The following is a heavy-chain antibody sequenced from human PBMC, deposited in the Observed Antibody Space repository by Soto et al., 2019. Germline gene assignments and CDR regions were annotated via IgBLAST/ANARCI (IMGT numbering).Heavy chain of an antibody. D-gene: IGHD5-12*01. CDR2: INSSSSYI. Sequence: GGYLRLSCAASGFTFSSYSMNWVRQAPGKGLEWVSSINSSSSYIYYADSVKGRFTISRDNAKNSRDLQMNILRAEYTAVYYCARDGSGLRGYASYYYYGMDVWGQGTTVTVSS. CDR3: ARDGSGLRGYASYYYYGMDV. J-gene: IGHJ6*02. V-gene: IGHV3-21*01. CDR1: GFTFSSYS.